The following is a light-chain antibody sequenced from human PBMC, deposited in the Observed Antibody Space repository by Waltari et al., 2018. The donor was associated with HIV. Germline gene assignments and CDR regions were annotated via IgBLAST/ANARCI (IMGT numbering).Light chain of an antibody. CDR2: EVN. J-gene: IGLJ2*01. Sequence: QSALTQPPSVSGSPGQSVSISCTGSSSDVGSYNRVSWYQQPPGTAPKLIIYEVNIRPSGVPDRFSGSQSGNTASLTISGLQAEDEADYYCSLYTGTTNVLFGGGTKLTVL. CDR1: SSDVGSYNR. CDR3: SLYTGTTNVL. V-gene: IGLV2-18*01.